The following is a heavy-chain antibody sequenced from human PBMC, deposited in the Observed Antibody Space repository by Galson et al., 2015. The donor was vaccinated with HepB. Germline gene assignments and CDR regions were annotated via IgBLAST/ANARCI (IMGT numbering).Heavy chain of an antibody. J-gene: IGHJ4*02. CDR3: ARDSGYYDILTGYYKAWGFDY. V-gene: IGHV6-1*01. Sequence: CAISGDSVSSNSAAWNWIRQSPSRGFEWLGRTYYRSKWYNDYAVSVKSRITINPDTSKNQFSLQLNSVTPEDTAVYYCARDSGYYDILTGYYKAWGFDYWGQGTLVTVSS. CDR2: TYYRSKWYN. CDR1: GDSVSSNSAA. D-gene: IGHD3-9*01.